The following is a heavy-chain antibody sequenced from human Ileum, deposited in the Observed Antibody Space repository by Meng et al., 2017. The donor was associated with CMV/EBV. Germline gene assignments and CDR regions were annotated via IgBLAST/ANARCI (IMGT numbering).Heavy chain of an antibody. CDR3: ASGLFYYALDF. V-gene: IGHV3-30-3*01. CDR2: ISYDGNNK. J-gene: IGHJ6*02. CDR1: GVNFRSYW. Sequence: GESLKISCVASGVNFRSYWMHWVRQAPGKGLGLEWVAIISYDGNNKFYADSVKGRFTVSRDNSKNTLYLQMNSLTVEDTAVYYCASGLFYYALDFWGQGTTVTVSS.